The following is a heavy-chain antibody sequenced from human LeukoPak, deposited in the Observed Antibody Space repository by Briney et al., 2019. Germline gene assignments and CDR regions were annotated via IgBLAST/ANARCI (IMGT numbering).Heavy chain of an antibody. J-gene: IGHJ4*02. Sequence: ASVKVSCKASGGTFSSYAISWVRQAPGQGLEWMGRIIPILGIANYAQKFQGRVTITADKSTSTAYMELSSLRSEDTAVYYCARDIPSYDFWSGYSNEGVDYWGQGTLVTVSS. V-gene: IGHV1-69*04. CDR3: ARDIPSYDFWSGYSNEGVDY. CDR2: IIPILGIA. CDR1: GGTFSSYA. D-gene: IGHD3-3*01.